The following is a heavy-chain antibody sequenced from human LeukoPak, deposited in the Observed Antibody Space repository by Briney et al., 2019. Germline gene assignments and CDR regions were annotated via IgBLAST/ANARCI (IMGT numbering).Heavy chain of an antibody. CDR3: ARVAAVAVKYYFDY. CDR1: GYSISSGYY. J-gene: IGHJ4*02. Sequence: SETLSLTCAVSGYSISSGYYWGWIRQPPGKVLEWIGSIYHSGSTHYNPSLKSRDTISVDSSKNQFSLKLTSVTAADTAVYYCARVAAVAVKYYFDYWGQGTLVIVSS. D-gene: IGHD6-19*01. CDR2: IYHSGST. V-gene: IGHV4-38-2*01.